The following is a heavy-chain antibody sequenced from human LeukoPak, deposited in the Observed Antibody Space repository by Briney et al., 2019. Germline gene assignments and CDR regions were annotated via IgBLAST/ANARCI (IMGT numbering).Heavy chain of an antibody. CDR2: INHSGST. CDR3: ARGRIDGGDGYFDY. Sequence: SETLSLTCAVYGGSFSGYYWSWIRQPPGKGLEWIGEINHSGSTNYNPSLKSRVTISVDTSKNQFSLKLSSVTAADTAVYYCARGRIDGGDGYFDYWGQGTLVTVSS. J-gene: IGHJ4*02. D-gene: IGHD2/OR15-2a*01. CDR1: GGSFSGYY. V-gene: IGHV4-34*01.